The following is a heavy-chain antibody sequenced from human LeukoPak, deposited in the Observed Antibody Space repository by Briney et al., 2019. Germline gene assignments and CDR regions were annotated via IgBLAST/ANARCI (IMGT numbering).Heavy chain of an antibody. V-gene: IGHV3-33*01. CDR1: GFSLSAYG. CDR2: IWYDGTSK. CDR3: ARESRDGYGLDY. Sequence: PGGSLRLSCAASGFSLSAYGVHWVRQAPGKGLEWVAVIWYDGTSKDYADSVKGRFTFSRDNSKNTLYLQMNSLTVEDTAVYYCARESRDGYGLDYWGQGTLVTVSS. D-gene: IGHD5-12*01. J-gene: IGHJ4*02.